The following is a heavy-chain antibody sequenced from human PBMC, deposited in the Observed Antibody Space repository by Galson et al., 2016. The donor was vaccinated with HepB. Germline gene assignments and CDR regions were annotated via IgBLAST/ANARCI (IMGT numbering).Heavy chain of an antibody. Sequence: ETLSLTCTVSGGSVSSGSYYWSWIRQPPGKGLEWIGYIYYSGSTNYNPSLKSRVTISVDTSKNQLSLKMGSVTAADTAIYYCAREVTGNLGAWFDPWGQGTLVTVSS. D-gene: IGHD2-21*02. CDR3: AREVTGNLGAWFDP. CDR1: GGSVSSGSYY. CDR2: IYYSGST. J-gene: IGHJ5*02. V-gene: IGHV4-61*01.